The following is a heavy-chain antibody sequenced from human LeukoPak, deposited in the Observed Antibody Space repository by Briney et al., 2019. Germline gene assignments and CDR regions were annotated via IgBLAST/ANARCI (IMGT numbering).Heavy chain of an antibody. Sequence: LETLSLTCTVSVGSIITDYWSWIRQPPGRGVEWIGHIYYSGGTNYNPSRQSRVTISVDTAKNQVSLMLTYVTAAARALYYCAGLNLRGYSCYDATAWFAPRGEG. V-gene: IGHV4-59*08. D-gene: IGHD5-12*01. CDR2: IYYSGGT. CDR1: VGSIITDY. J-gene: IGHJ5*02. CDR3: AGLNLRGYSCYDATAWFAP.